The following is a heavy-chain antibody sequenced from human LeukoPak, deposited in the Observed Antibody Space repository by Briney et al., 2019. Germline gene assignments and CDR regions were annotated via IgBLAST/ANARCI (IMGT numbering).Heavy chain of an antibody. V-gene: IGHV3-66*02. CDR2: TYSGGNT. D-gene: IGHD3-22*01. Sequence: GGSLRLSCAASGFTVSSSHMTWVRQTPGKGLVWVSVTYSGGNTDYADSVKGRFTISRDNSRNTLYLQMNSLRAEDTAVYYCAREATYYYDSSGYYYRPYFDYWGQGTLVTVSS. CDR3: AREATYYYDSSGYYYRPYFDY. J-gene: IGHJ4*02. CDR1: GFTVSSSH.